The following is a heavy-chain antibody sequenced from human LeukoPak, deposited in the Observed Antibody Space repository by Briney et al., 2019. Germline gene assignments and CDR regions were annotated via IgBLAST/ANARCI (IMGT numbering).Heavy chain of an antibody. CDR2: ISWNSVTT. CDR3: ARGTVATTYYYYYYMDV. Sequence: GGSLRLSCEASGFTLDDYAMHWVRQVPGKGLEWVAGISWNSVTTGYGDAVKGRFTISRDNAKNSLYLQMNSLRAEDTAVYYCARGTVATTYYYYYYMDVWGKGTTVTVSS. V-gene: IGHV3-9*01. J-gene: IGHJ6*03. CDR1: GFTLDDYA. D-gene: IGHD5-12*01.